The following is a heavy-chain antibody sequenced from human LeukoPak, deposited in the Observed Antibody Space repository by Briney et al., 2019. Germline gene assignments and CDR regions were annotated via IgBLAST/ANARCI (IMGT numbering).Heavy chain of an antibody. CDR1: GFTFSSYG. CDR3: ARDRYGGYHFDY. J-gene: IGHJ4*02. D-gene: IGHD5-12*01. Sequence: GGSLRLSCAASGFTFSSYGMSWVRQAPGKGLEWVSAISGSGGTTYYADSVKGRFTISRDNAKNSLYLQMNSLRAEGTAVYYCARDRYGGYHFDYWGQGTLVTVSS. V-gene: IGHV3-23*01. CDR2: ISGSGGTT.